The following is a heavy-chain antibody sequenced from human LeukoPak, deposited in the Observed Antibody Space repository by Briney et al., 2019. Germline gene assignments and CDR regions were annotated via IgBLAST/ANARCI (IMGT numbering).Heavy chain of an antibody. CDR3: ATSSHGPRGFR. V-gene: IGHV4-38-2*02. D-gene: IGHD2/OR15-2a*01. Sequence: PSETLSLTCTVSGYSISSGYYWGWIRQPPGKGLEWIGSIYHSGSTYYNPSLKSRVTISVDTSKNQFSLKLSSVTAADTAVYYCATSSHGPRGFRWGQGTLVTVSS. CDR2: IYHSGST. J-gene: IGHJ4*02. CDR1: GYSISSGYY.